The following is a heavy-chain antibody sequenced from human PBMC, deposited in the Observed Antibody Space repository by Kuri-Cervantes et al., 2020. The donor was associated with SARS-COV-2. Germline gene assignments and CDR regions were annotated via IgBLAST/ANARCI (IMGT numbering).Heavy chain of an antibody. CDR3: ARTSRDGYNDYFDY. CDR2: IIPIFGTA. V-gene: IGHV1-69*06. CDR1: GGTFSSYA. D-gene: IGHD5-24*01. J-gene: IGHJ4*02. Sequence: SVKVSCKASGGTFSSYAISWVRQAPGQGLEWMGGIIPIFGTANYAQKFQGRVTITADKSTSTAYMELSSLRSEDTAVYYCARTSRDGYNDYFDYWGQGTLVTASS.